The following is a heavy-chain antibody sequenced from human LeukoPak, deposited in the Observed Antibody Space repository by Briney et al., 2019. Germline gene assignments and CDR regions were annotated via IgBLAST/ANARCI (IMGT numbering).Heavy chain of an antibody. J-gene: IGHJ4*02. CDR3: ARGTVTFYYFDY. D-gene: IGHD4-17*01. Sequence: SETLSLTCTVSGGSISSSSYYWGWIRQPPGKGLEWIGYIYYSGSTNYNPSLKSRVTISVDTSKNQFSLKLSSVTAADTAVYYCARGTVTFYYFDYWGQGTLVTVSS. V-gene: IGHV4-61*05. CDR2: IYYSGST. CDR1: GGSISSSSYY.